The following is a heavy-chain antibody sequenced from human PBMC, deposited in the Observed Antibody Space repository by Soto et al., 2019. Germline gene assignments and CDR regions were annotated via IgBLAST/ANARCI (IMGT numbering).Heavy chain of an antibody. V-gene: IGHV1-69*13. CDR2: IIPIFGTA. CDR1: GGTFSSYA. D-gene: IGHD3-10*01. J-gene: IGHJ6*02. Sequence: SVKVSCKASGGTFSSYAISWVRQAPGQGLEWMGGIIPIFGTANYAQKFQGRVTITADESTSTAYTELSSLRSEDTAVYYCARDGVEGVITNGMDVRGQGTTVTVSS. CDR3: ARDGVEGVITNGMDV.